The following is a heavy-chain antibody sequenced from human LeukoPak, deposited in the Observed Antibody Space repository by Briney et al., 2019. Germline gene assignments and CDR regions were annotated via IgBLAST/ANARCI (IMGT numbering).Heavy chain of an antibody. V-gene: IGHV4-34*01. D-gene: IGHD3-10*01. CDR3: ARVGRINTMVWGVKRGNFDY. Sequence: PSETLSPTCAVYGGSFSGYYWSWIRQPPGKGLEWIGEINHSGSTNYNPSLKSRVTISVDTSKNQFSLKLSSVTAADTAVYYCARVGRINTMVWGVKRGNFDYWGQGTLVTVSS. CDR1: GGSFSGYY. J-gene: IGHJ4*02. CDR2: INHSGST.